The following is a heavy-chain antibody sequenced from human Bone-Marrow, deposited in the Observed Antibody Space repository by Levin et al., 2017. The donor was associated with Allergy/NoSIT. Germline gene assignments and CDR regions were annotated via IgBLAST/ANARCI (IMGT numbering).Heavy chain of an antibody. Sequence: LSLTCAASGFTFSSYAMSWVRQAPGKGLEWVSAISGSGGSTYYADSVKGRFTISRDNSKNTLYLQMNSLRAEDTAVYYCAKNIVVVVAADNWFEPWGQGTLVTVSS. CDR3: AKNIVVVVAADNWFEP. CDR2: ISGSGGST. V-gene: IGHV3-23*01. J-gene: IGHJ5*02. CDR1: GFTFSSYA. D-gene: IGHD2-15*01.